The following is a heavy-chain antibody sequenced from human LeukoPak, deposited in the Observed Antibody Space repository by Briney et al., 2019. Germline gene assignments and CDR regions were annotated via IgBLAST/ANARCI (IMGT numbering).Heavy chain of an antibody. CDR1: GFTFSSYS. J-gene: IGHJ2*01. CDR3: ARAPQQTLRSWTRNDVWRYFDF. V-gene: IGHV3-48*01. CDR2: ISWNSGTI. Sequence: GGSLRLSCAASGFTFSSYSMSWVRQAPGQGLEWVAYISWNSGTIHYADSLKGRFTISRDNAQKSVFLQMNSLRGDDTAMYYCARAPQQTLRSWTRNDVWRYFDFWGRGTLVAVSS. D-gene: IGHD3-3*01.